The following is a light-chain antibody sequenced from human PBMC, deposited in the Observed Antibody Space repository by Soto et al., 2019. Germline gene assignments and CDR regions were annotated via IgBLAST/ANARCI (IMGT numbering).Light chain of an antibody. CDR2: FND. CDR1: NSNIGNNV. J-gene: IGLJ3*02. Sequence: QSVLTQPPSVSGTTGQRVSISCSGSNSNIGNNVVAWYRHLPGTDPKCLIYFNDQRLSGVPDRISVSKSGTSASLAISGLQSEDEAEYYCVAWDDSLRGRLFGGGTKVTVL. CDR3: VAWDDSLRGRL. V-gene: IGLV1-44*01.